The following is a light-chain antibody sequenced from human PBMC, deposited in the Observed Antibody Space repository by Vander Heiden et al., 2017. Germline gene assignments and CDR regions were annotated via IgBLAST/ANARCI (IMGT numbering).Light chain of an antibody. CDR2: GAS. Sequence: EIVMPQSPSSLSSSPGERATRTCRASQSVSSYLAWYQQKPGQAPRLLIYGASSRDTGIPARFSGSGSGTEFTLTISSLQSEDFAVYYCQQYNSCPLTFGQGTRLEIK. CDR3: QQYNSCPLT. CDR1: QSVSSY. J-gene: IGKJ5*01. V-gene: IGKV3-15*01.